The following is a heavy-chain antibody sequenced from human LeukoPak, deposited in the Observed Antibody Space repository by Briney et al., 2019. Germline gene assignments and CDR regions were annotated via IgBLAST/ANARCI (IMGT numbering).Heavy chain of an antibody. D-gene: IGHD6-19*01. CDR2: IYYSGST. V-gene: IGHV4-59*08. J-gene: IGHJ4*02. Sequence: PSETLSLTRTVSGGSISSHYWSWIRQPPGKGLEWIGYIYYSGSTNYNPSLKSRVTISVDTSKNQFSLKLSSVTAADTAVYYCARLPLGSSGWYVGFDYWGQGTLVTVSS. CDR3: ARLPLGSSGWYVGFDY. CDR1: GGSISSHY.